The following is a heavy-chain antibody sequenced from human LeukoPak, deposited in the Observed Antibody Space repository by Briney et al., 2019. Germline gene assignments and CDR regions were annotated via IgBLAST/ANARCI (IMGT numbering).Heavy chain of an antibody. Sequence: GGSLRLSCAASGFTVSSNYMSWVRQAPGKGLEWVSVIYSGGSTHYADSVKGRFTISRDNSKNTLYLQMNSLRAEDTAVYYCARDGEYYYGSGSYYRPNWFDPWGQGTLVTVSS. CDR1: GFTVSSNY. CDR2: IYSGGST. V-gene: IGHV3-53*01. J-gene: IGHJ5*02. D-gene: IGHD3-10*01. CDR3: ARDGEYYYGSGSYYRPNWFDP.